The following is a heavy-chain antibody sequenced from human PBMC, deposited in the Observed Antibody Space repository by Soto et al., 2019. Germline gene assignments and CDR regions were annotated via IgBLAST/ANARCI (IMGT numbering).Heavy chain of an antibody. J-gene: IGHJ5*02. V-gene: IGHV4-34*01. CDR3: ARGLRTTVTISWFDP. CDR1: GGSFSGYY. Sequence: SETLSLTCAVYGGSFSGYYWSWIRQPPGKGLEWIGEINHSGSTNYNPSLKSRVTISVDASKNQFSLKLSSVTAADTAVYYCARGLRTTVTISWFDPWGQGTLVTVSS. CDR2: INHSGST. D-gene: IGHD4-17*01.